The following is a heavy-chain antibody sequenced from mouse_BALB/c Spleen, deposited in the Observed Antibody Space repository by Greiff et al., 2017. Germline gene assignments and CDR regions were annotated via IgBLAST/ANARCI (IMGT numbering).Heavy chain of an antibody. V-gene: IGHV14-3*02. J-gene: IGHJ4*01. CDR2: IDPANGNT. CDR1: GFNIKDTY. D-gene: IGHD2-1*01. Sequence: DVQLQESGAELVKPGASVKLSCTASGFNIKDTYMHWVKQRPEQGLEWIGRIDPANGNTKYDPKFQGKATITADTSSNTAYLQLSSLTSEDTAVYYCARRRAYGNLSAMDYWGQGTSVTVSS. CDR3: ARRRAYGNLSAMDY.